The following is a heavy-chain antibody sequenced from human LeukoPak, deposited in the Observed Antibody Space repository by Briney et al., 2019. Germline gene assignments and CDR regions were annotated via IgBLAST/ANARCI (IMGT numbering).Heavy chain of an antibody. D-gene: IGHD6-25*01. CDR1: GGSISGYY. CDR3: ARESGSMRWFDP. V-gene: IGHV4-4*07. J-gene: IGHJ5*02. Sequence: PSETLSLTCTVSGGSISGYYWSWIRQPAGKGLEWIGRMSTSGNSNYNPSLVSRVTMSVDTSKNQFSLNLSSVTAADTAVYYCARESGSMRWFDPWGQGTLVTVSS. CDR2: MSTSGNS.